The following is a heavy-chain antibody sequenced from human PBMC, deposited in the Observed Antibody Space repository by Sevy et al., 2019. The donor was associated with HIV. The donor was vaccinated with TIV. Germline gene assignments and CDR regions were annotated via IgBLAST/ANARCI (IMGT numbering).Heavy chain of an antibody. CDR3: TKDMVTFGGIIANSPGGFDM. CDR1: RFTFSSYG. Sequence: GGSLRLSCAASRFTFSSYGMHWVRQAPGKGLEWVAFLPYDGSKEDYADSVKGRFTISRDNSKNTLYLQMSSLRAEDTAVYYCTKDMVTFGGIIANSPGGFDMWGQGTMVTVSS. J-gene: IGHJ3*02. D-gene: IGHD3-16*02. V-gene: IGHV3-30*02. CDR2: LPYDGSKE.